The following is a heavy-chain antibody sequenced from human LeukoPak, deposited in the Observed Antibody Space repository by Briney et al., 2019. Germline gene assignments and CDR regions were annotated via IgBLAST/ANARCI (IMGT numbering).Heavy chain of an antibody. Sequence: SETLSLTCTVSGDSIRSYYWSWIRQPPGKGLEWIGYIYYSGSAYYNPSLKSRVTISVDTSKNQFSLKLSSVTAADTAVYYCARGLARFHGSASDYWGQGALVTVSS. CDR1: GDSIRSYY. CDR2: IYYSGSA. V-gene: IGHV4-30-4*08. D-gene: IGHD2-2*03. CDR3: ARGLARFHGSASDY. J-gene: IGHJ4*02.